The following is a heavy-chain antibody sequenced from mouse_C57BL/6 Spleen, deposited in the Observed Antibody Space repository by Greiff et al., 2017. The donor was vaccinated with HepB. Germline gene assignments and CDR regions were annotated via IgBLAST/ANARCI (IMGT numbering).Heavy chain of an antibody. CDR2: ISSGGSYT. V-gene: IGHV5-6*01. Sequence: EVHLVESGGDLVKPGGSLKLSCAASGFTFSSYGMSWVRQTPDKRLEWVATISSGGSYTYYPDSVKGRFTISRDNAKNTLYLQMSSLKSEDTAMYYCARKPTASYWYFDVWGTGTTVTVSS. J-gene: IGHJ1*03. CDR1: GFTFSSYG. D-gene: IGHD6-1*01. CDR3: ARKPTASYWYFDV.